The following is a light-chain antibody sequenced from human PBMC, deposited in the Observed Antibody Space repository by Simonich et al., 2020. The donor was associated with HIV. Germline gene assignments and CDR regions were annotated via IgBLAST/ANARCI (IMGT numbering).Light chain of an antibody. Sequence: DIVMTQSPDSLAVSLGGRATINCKSSQSVLNSSNNKNSLALSQQKSEKPPKLIIYCASTRESGVPDRFSGSGSGTDFTLTISSLQAEDVAVYYCQQYNNWPLYTFGQGTKLEIK. CDR3: QQYNNWPLYT. J-gene: IGKJ2*01. V-gene: IGKV4-1*01. CDR2: CAS. CDR1: QSVLNSSNNKNS.